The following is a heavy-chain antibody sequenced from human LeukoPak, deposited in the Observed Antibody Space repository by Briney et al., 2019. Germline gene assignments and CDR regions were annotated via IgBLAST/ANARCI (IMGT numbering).Heavy chain of an antibody. CDR1: GGSISSYY. D-gene: IGHD3-22*01. J-gene: IGHJ3*02. V-gene: IGHV4-59*01. CDR3: ARGRYYNDSSGYPIYDAFDI. CDR2: IYYSGST. Sequence: SETLSLTCTVSGGSISSYYWSWIRQPPGKGLEWIGYIYYSGSTNYNPSLKSRVTISVDTSKNQFSLKLSSVTAADTAVYYCARGRYYNDSSGYPIYDAFDIWGQGTMVTVSS.